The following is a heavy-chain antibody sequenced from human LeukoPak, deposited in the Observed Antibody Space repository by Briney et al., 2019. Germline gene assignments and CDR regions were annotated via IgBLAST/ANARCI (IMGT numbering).Heavy chain of an antibody. J-gene: IGHJ4*02. Sequence: SETLSLTCAVYGGSFSGYYWRWVRQPPGKGLEWIGEINDSGSNNYNRTLTSRVTISVDTSKNQFSLKLSSVTAADTAVYYCARGWFGYFDYWGQGTLVTVSS. V-gene: IGHV4-34*01. CDR1: GGSFSGYY. D-gene: IGHD3-10*01. CDR2: INDSGSN. CDR3: ARGWFGYFDY.